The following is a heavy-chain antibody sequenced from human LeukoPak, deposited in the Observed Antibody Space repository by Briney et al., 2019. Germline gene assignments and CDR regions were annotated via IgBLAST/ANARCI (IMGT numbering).Heavy chain of an antibody. D-gene: IGHD5-12*01. V-gene: IGHV3-30*10. Sequence: GRSLRLSCAASGFSFSAYAMHWVRQAPGKGPEWVAMISYDGTYKYYTDSVKGRFTVSRDDSKNTLSLQMNSLRSEDTARYYCARGYSGYDLLGYWGQGTLVTVSS. CDR2: ISYDGTYK. J-gene: IGHJ4*02. CDR1: GFSFSAYA. CDR3: ARGYSGYDLLGY.